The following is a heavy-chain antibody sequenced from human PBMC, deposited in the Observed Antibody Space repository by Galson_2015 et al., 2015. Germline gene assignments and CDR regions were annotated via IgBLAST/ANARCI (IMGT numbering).Heavy chain of an antibody. V-gene: IGHV5-51*01. CDR2: IYPGDSDT. J-gene: IGHJ4*02. CDR3: ARQSVTAMALFDY. Sequence: QSGAEVKRPGESLQISCKGSGSSFATFWIGWVRQMPGKGLEWMGIIYPGDSDTRYSPSFQGQVTISADRSINTAYLQWSSLKASDTAMYYCARQSVTAMALFDYWGQGTLVTASS. D-gene: IGHD5-18*01. CDR1: GSSFATFW.